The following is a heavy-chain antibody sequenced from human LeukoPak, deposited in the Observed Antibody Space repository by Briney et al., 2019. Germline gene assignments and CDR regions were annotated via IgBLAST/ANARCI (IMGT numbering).Heavy chain of an antibody. V-gene: IGHV3-43*02. CDR1: GFNFDDYA. CDR2: ISGDGGST. Sequence: GGSLRLSCAASGFNFDDYAMHWVRQAPGKGLEWVSLISGDGGSTYYADSVKGRLTISRDNSKNSLYLQMNSLRTEDTALYYCAKDRIAAAGTNYYYYYMDVWGKGTTVAVSS. D-gene: IGHD6-13*01. J-gene: IGHJ6*03. CDR3: AKDRIAAAGTNYYYYYMDV.